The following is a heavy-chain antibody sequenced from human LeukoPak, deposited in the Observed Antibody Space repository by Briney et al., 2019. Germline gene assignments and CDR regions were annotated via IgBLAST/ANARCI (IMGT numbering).Heavy chain of an antibody. D-gene: IGHD2-21*01. CDR1: GYSFTTYW. V-gene: IGHV5-51*01. Sequence: GESLKISCKGSGYSFTTYWIGWVRQMPGKGLEWMGIIYPGDSDTRYSPSFQGQVTISADKSITTAYLQWSSLKASDTAMYYCARLAAYCGGDCYSLDYWGQGTLVTVSS. J-gene: IGHJ4*02. CDR2: IYPGDSDT. CDR3: ARLAAYCGGDCYSLDY.